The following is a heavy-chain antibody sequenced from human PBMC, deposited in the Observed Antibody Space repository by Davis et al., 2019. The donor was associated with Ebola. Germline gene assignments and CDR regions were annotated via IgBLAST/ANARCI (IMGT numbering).Heavy chain of an antibody. V-gene: IGHV3-7*05. D-gene: IGHD5-12*01. CDR1: GFTFSDHW. CDR2: IKGDGSVR. Sequence: GESLKISCAASGFTFSDHWMSWVRQAPGKGLEWVANIKGDGSVRFNLGSVKGRFTISRDNAKNSVYLQMNSLRAEDTAVYYCARAVDVADYWGQGTLVTVSS. CDR3: ARAVDVADY. J-gene: IGHJ4*02.